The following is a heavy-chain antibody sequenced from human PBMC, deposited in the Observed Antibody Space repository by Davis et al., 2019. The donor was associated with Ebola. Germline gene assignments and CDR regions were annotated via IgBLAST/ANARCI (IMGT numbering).Heavy chain of an antibody. Sequence: SVPVSRLLTLSILTNYPIHLLRQPPSPSPEWIGWVHGCNGNTKYSQSFQGRVTITTDTSASTVYLDLTSLRYDDTAVFYCARASFGYNSGWYADYWGPGSLVTVSS. CDR2: VHGCNGNT. D-gene: IGHD6-19*01. V-gene: IGHV1-3*01. CDR1: LSILTNYP. J-gene: IGHJ4*02. CDR3: ARASFGYNSGWYADY.